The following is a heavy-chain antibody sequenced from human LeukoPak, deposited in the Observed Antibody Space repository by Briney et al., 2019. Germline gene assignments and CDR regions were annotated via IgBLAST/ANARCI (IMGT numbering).Heavy chain of an antibody. D-gene: IGHD2-2*01. Sequence: SETLSLTCAVYGGSFSGYYWSWIRQPPGQGLAWIGSIYYSGSTYYNPSLKSRVTISVDTSKNQFSLKLSSVTAADTAVYYCARLGSNCSSTSCYVGYDAFDIWGQGTMVTVSS. CDR1: GGSFSGYY. CDR2: IYYSGST. CDR3: ARLGSNCSSTSCYVGYDAFDI. V-gene: IGHV4-34*01. J-gene: IGHJ3*02.